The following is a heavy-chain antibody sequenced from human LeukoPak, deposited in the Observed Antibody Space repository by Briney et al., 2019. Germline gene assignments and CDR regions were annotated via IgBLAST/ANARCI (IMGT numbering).Heavy chain of an antibody. CDR2: IIPIFGTA. J-gene: IGHJ6*04. CDR1: GGTFSSYA. CDR3: ARAERKYCSSTSCSAPYYYYYYGMDV. Sequence: GASVKVSCKASGGTFSSYAISWVRQAPGQGLEWMGGIIPIFGTANYAQKFQGRVTITADESTSTAYMGLSSLRSEDTAVYYCARAERKYCSSTSCSAPYYYYYYGMDVWGKGTTVTVSS. D-gene: IGHD2-2*01. V-gene: IGHV1-69*13.